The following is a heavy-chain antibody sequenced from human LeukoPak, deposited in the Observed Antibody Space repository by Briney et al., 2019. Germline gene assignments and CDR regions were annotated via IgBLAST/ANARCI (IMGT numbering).Heavy chain of an antibody. CDR1: GDSITSSY. D-gene: IGHD3-16*01. J-gene: IGHJ3*02. V-gene: IGHV4-4*08. CDR2: MHSSGTT. Sequence: SETLSLTCTVSGDSITSSYWWAWIRQPPGKGLEWIGYMHSSGTTSYNRSLETRVTISIDTSRNQFSLRLSSVTAADTAVYYCARDMMGHDDAFDIWGQGTRVTVSS. CDR3: ARDMMGHDDAFDI.